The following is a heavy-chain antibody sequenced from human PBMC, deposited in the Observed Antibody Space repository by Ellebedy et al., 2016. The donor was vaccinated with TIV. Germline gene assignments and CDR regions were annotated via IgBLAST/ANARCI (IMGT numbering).Heavy chain of an antibody. CDR1: ELTVTSDY. Sequence: GGSLRLSCAASELTVTSDYMSWVRQAPAKGLEWVSTIAIDSTTYYADSVKGRFTISRDNSKNTLDIQMNSLRAEDTAVYYCARETYNDVDLKLWGIFDIWGQGTMVTVSS. V-gene: IGHV3-66*01. CDR2: IAIDSTT. D-gene: IGHD3-10*01. J-gene: IGHJ3*02. CDR3: ARETYNDVDLKLWGIFDI.